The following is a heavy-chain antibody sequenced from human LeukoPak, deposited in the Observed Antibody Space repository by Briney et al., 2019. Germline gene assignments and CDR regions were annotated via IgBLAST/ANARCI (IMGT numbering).Heavy chain of an antibody. D-gene: IGHD2-21*02. CDR1: GYTFTSYD. V-gene: IGHV1-8*03. CDR3: ARHLLAYCGGDCSGAFDI. Sequence: ASVKVSCKASGYTFTSYDINWVRQATGQGLEWMGWRNPNSGNTGYAQKFQGRVTITRNTSISTAYMELSSLRSEDTAVYYCARHLLAYCGGDCSGAFDIWGQGTMVTVSS. J-gene: IGHJ3*02. CDR2: RNPNSGNT.